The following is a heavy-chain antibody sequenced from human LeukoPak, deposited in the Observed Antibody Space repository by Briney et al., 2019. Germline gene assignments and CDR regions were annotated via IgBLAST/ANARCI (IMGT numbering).Heavy chain of an antibody. CDR3: ARGGVIRGRFWFDP. Sequence: ASVKVSCKASGYTFTSYDINWVRQATGQGLEWMGWMNPNSGNTGYAQKFQGRVTMTRNTSISTAYMELSSLRSEDTAVYCCARGGVIRGRFWFDPWGQGTLVTVSP. D-gene: IGHD3-16*01. V-gene: IGHV1-8*01. J-gene: IGHJ5*02. CDR1: GYTFTSYD. CDR2: MNPNSGNT.